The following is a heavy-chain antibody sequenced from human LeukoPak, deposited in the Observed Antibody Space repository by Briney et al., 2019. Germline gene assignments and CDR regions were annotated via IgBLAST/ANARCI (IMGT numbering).Heavy chain of an antibody. CDR2: FDPEDGET. V-gene: IGHV1-24*01. D-gene: IGHD6-19*01. CDR1: GYTFTGYY. J-gene: IGHJ4*02. Sequence: ASVKVSCKASGYTFTGYYMHWVRQAPGKGLEWMGGFDPEDGETIYAQKFQGRVTMTEDTSTDTAYMELSSLRSEDTAVYYCATDRSGWGPRNIYYFDYWGQGTLVTVSS. CDR3: ATDRSGWGPRNIYYFDY.